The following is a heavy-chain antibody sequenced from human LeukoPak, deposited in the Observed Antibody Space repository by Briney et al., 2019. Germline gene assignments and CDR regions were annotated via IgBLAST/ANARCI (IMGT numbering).Heavy chain of an antibody. V-gene: IGHV4-34*01. J-gene: IGHJ5*02. CDR2: INHSGST. Sequence: PSETLSLTCAVYGGSFSGYYWSWIRQPPGKGLEWIGEINHSGSTNYNPSLKSRVTISVDTSKNQFSLKLSSVTAADTAVYHCARESGPGYGDYPGFKFDPWGQGTLVTVSS. CDR3: ARESGPGYGDYPGFKFDP. D-gene: IGHD4-17*01. CDR1: GGSFSGYY.